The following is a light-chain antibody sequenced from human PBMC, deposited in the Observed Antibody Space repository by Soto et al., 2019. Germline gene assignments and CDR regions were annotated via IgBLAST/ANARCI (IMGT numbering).Light chain of an antibody. CDR1: QSVSSNY. J-gene: IGKJ1*01. CDR3: QQYGGSPPT. V-gene: IGKV3-20*01. Sequence: EIVLTQSPGTLSLSPGERATLSCRASQSVSSNYLAWYQRKPGQAPRLFIYGASSRATDIPNRFSGSGSGTDFTLTITRLEPEDFAVYFCQQYGGSPPTFGQGTKVEIK. CDR2: GAS.